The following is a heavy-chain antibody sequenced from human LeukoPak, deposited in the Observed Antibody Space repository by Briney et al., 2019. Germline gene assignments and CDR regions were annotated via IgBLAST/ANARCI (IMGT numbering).Heavy chain of an antibody. J-gene: IGHJ3*02. V-gene: IGHV4-59*01. Sequence: SETLSLICSVSGGSIISYYWSWFRQHPGKGLQWCGYIYYSGSTNYNPSLKSRVTISVDTSKNQFSLKLSSVTAADTAVYYCARDGLTEDAFDIWGQGTMVTVSS. CDR1: GGSIISYY. CDR3: ARDGLTEDAFDI. CDR2: IYYSGST.